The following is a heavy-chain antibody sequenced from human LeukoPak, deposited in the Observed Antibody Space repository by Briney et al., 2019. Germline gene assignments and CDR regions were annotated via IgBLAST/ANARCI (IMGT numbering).Heavy chain of an antibody. Sequence: SETLSLTCTVSGASISSYYWSWIRESPGKGLEWIGYMFYDGGTKYNPSLKRRATISVDTSKNQFSLKLSSVTAADTAVYYCARQDDYGDYYYYYYMDVWGKGTTVTVSS. J-gene: IGHJ6*03. V-gene: IGHV4-59*08. CDR2: MFYDGGT. D-gene: IGHD4-17*01. CDR1: GASISSYY. CDR3: ARQDDYGDYYYYYYMDV.